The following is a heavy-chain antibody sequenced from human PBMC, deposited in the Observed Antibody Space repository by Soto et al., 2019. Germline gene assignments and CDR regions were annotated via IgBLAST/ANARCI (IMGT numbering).Heavy chain of an antibody. CDR2: IYPGDSDT. V-gene: IGHV5-51*01. J-gene: IGHJ4*02. D-gene: IGHD5-12*01. CDR3: ARRGYSGYDLDPEFDY. Sequence: PGESLKISCKGSGYSFTSYWIGWVRQMPGKGLEWMGIIYPGDSDTRYSPSFQGQVTISADKSISTAHLQWSSLKASDTAMYYCARRGYSGYDLDPEFDYWGQGTLVTVSS. CDR1: GYSFTSYW.